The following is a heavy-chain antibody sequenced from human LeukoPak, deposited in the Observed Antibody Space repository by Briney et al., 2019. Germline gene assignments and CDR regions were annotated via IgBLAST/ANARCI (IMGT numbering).Heavy chain of an antibody. V-gene: IGHV1-69*05. Sequence: GGIIPIFGTANYAQKFQGRVTITTDESTSTAYMELSSLRSEDTAVYYCARDNYAGANWFDPWGQGTLVTVSS. D-gene: IGHD1-7*01. J-gene: IGHJ5*02. CDR2: IIPIFGTA. CDR3: ARDNYAGANWFDP.